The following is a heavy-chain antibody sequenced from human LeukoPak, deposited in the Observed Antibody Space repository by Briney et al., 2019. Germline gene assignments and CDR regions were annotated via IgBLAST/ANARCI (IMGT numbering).Heavy chain of an antibody. CDR3: ARGPSGLYYDFWSGYYDNYFDY. CDR2: INHSGST. Sequence: PSETLSLTCAVYGGSFSGYYWRWIRQPPGKGLEWIGEINHSGSTNYNPSLKSRVTISVDTSKNQFSLKLSSVTAEDTAVYYCARGPSGLYYDFWSGYYDNYFDYWGQGTLVTVSS. CDR1: GGSFSGYY. J-gene: IGHJ4*02. V-gene: IGHV4-34*01. D-gene: IGHD3-3*01.